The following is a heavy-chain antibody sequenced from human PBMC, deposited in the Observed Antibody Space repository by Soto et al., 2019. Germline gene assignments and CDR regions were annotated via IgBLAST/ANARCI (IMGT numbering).Heavy chain of an antibody. V-gene: IGHV4-59*08. Sequence: QVQLQESGPGLVKPSETLALTCTVSGGSIRSYYWSWIRQPPGKGLEWLGYMYEGGSTNYNPSLRSRVTLSVYTSENQFSLKLTSVTAADTAVYYCARLEVGLWYFDVWGRGTLVSVSS. D-gene: IGHD2-2*01. J-gene: IGHJ2*01. CDR1: GGSIRSYY. CDR3: ARLEVGLWYFDV. CDR2: MYEGGST.